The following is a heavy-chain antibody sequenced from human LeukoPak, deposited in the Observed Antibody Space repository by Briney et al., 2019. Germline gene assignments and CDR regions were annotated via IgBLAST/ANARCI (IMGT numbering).Heavy chain of an antibody. CDR3: AKDRVGYDILTGYYNYFDY. V-gene: IGHV3-30*18. J-gene: IGHJ4*02. CDR1: GFTFSSYG. CDR2: ISYDGSNK. Sequence: GRSLRLSCAASGFTFSSYGMHWVRQAPGKGLERVAVISYDGSNKYYADSVKGRFTISRDNSKNTLYLQMNSLRAEDTAVYYCAKDRVGYDILTGYYNYFDYWGQGTLVTVSS. D-gene: IGHD3-9*01.